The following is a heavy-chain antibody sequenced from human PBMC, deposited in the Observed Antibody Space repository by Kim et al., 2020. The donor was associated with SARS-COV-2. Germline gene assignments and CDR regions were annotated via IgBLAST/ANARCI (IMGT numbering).Heavy chain of an antibody. CDR3: ARYCASSSCTRELDY. D-gene: IGHD2-2*01. Sequence: DSVKRRCTISRENSRNTRYLKMTSLRAEDTAVYYCARYCASSSCTRELDYWGQGTLVTVSS. V-gene: IGHV3-23*01. J-gene: IGHJ4*02.